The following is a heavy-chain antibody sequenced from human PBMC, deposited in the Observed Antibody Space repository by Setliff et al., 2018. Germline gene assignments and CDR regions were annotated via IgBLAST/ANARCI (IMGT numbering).Heavy chain of an antibody. CDR3: AIIDDAIMDLDY. Sequence: PGESLKISCKGSGYSFSTHWIGWVRQMPGKGLEWMAMIYPGDPETRYSPSFQGQVSISVDKSINTAYLQWSSLKASDTAIYYCAIIDDAIMDLDYWGQGTLVTVSS. D-gene: IGHD3-16*01. V-gene: IGHV5-51*01. CDR2: IYPGDPET. CDR1: GYSFSTHW. J-gene: IGHJ4*02.